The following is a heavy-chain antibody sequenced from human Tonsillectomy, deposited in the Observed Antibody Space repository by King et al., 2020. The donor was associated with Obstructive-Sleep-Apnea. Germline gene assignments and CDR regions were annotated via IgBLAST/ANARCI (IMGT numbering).Heavy chain of an antibody. CDR2: TNAHSGNT. J-gene: IGHJ2*01. Sequence: VQLVESGAEVKKPGASVKVSCKASGYSFTSFDINWVRQAPGQGLEWMGWTNAHSGNTGYAQKFQGRVTMTTDTSITTAYLELNSLRSDDTAVYYCARGWQWYFDLWGRGTLVTVPS. CDR3: ARGWQWYFDL. CDR1: GYSFTSFD. V-gene: IGHV1-8*01.